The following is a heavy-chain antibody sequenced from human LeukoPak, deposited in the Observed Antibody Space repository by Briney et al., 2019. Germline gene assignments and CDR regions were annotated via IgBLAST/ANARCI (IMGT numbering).Heavy chain of an antibody. CDR1: GYTFTNFD. D-gene: IGHD3-10*01. J-gene: IGHJ5*02. Sequence: ASVKVSCKTSGYTFTNFDINWVRQATGQGLEWMGWMNPNSGTTGHARKFQGRVTMTEDTSTDTAYMELSSLRSEDTAVYYCATVGLLWFGELRGNWFDPWGQGTLVTVSS. CDR3: ATVGLLWFGELRGNWFDP. V-gene: IGHV1-8*01. CDR2: MNPNSGTT.